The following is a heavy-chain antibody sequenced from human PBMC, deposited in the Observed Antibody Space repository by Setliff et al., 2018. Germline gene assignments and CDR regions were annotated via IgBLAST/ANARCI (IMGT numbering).Heavy chain of an antibody. D-gene: IGHD6-25*01. J-gene: IGHJ4*02. CDR3: ARDEQRPRNLDY. Sequence: PGGSLRLSCAASGFTFSSYEMNWVRQAPGKGLEWISYISGSGSTIYYADSVKGRFTISKDSAKNSLYLQMNNLRAEDTALYFCARDEQRPRNLDYWGQGTLVTVSS. V-gene: IGHV3-48*03. CDR1: GFTFSSYE. CDR2: ISGSGSTI.